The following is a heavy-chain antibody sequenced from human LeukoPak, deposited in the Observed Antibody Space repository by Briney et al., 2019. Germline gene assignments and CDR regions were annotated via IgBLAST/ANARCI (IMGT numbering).Heavy chain of an antibody. CDR3: ARRYGSGSSGTFDY. J-gene: IGHJ4*02. V-gene: IGHV4-34*01. CDR1: GGSISSYY. CDR2: INHSGST. Sequence: SETLSLTCTVSGGSISSYYWSWIRQPPGKGLEWIGEINHSGSTNYNPSLKSRVTISVDTSKNQFSLKLSSVTAADTAVYYCARRYGSGSSGTFDYWGQGTLVTVSS. D-gene: IGHD3-10*01.